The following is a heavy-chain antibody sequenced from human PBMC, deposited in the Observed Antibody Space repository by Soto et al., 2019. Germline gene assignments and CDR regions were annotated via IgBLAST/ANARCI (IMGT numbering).Heavy chain of an antibody. Sequence: QVQLVQSGAEVKKPGASVKVSCNASGYTFTSYAISWVRQAPGQGLEWMGWISAYNGNTNYAQKLQGRVTMTTDTSKSTAYVELRSLRSDETAVYCCSRDSHYGDYAFYFDYWGQGTLVTGSS. J-gene: IGHJ4*02. CDR3: SRDSHYGDYAFYFDY. D-gene: IGHD4-17*01. CDR2: ISAYNGNT. V-gene: IGHV1-18*01. CDR1: GYTFTSYA.